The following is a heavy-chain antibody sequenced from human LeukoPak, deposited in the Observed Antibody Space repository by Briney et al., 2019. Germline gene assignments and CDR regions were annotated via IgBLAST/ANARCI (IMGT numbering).Heavy chain of an antibody. J-gene: IGHJ4*02. D-gene: IGHD3-10*01. CDR3: ARVQGVSRPYYSDF. CDR1: GFSFDTYY. Sequence: GGSLRLSCAASGFSFDTYYMGWVRQAPGKGLEWISYITSSGSTTYYADSVKGRFTISRDNAKNSLYLQMNSLRADDTAVYYCARVQGVSRPYYSDFWGRGTLVTVSS. CDR2: ITSSGSTT. V-gene: IGHV3-11*01.